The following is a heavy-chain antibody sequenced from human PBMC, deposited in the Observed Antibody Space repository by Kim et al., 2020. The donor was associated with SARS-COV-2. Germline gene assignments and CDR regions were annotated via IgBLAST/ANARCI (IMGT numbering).Heavy chain of an antibody. V-gene: IGHV3-30*01. CDR2: ISSDGSDK. Sequence: GGSLRLSCAASGFIFSSYARHWVRQAPGKGLEWVAIISSDGSDKYYADSVKGRFTISRDNSKNTVYLQMNSLRAEDTAVYYCAREEMAALDYWGQGTLVTVSS. J-gene: IGHJ4*02. D-gene: IGHD6-19*01. CDR1: GFIFSSYA. CDR3: AREEMAALDY.